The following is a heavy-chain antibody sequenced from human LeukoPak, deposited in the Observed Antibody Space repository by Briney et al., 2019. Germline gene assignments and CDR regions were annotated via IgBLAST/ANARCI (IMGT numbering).Heavy chain of an antibody. CDR2: IYHSEST. CDR3: ARDSAKLGYFDY. CDR1: GYSISSGYY. V-gene: IGHV4-38-2*02. J-gene: IGHJ4*02. Sequence: PSETLSLTCTVSGYSISSGYYWGWIRQPPGKGLEWIGSIYHSESTYYNPSLKSRVTISVDTSKNQFSLKLSSVTAADTAVYYCARDSAKLGYFDYWGQGTLVTVSP. D-gene: IGHD3-16*01.